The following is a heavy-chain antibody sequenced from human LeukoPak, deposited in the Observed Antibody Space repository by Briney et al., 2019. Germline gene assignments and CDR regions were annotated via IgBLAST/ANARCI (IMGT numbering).Heavy chain of an antibody. J-gene: IGHJ4*02. CDR3: ARGRYSSRSGGYYFDI. Sequence: GGSLRLSCAASGFTFSSYAMSWVRQAPGKGLEWVSTINGGGVNTHYADSVGGRFTISRDNSKNTLFLQMNSLRAEDTAVYYCARGRYSSRSGGYYFDIWGQGTLVTVSS. V-gene: IGHV3-23*01. CDR2: INGGGVNT. D-gene: IGHD2-2*01. CDR1: GFTFSSYA.